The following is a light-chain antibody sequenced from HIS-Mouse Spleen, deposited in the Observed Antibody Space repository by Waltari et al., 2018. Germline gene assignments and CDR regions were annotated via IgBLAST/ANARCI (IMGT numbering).Light chain of an antibody. V-gene: IGLV3-10*01. CDR3: YSTDSSGNHRV. CDR1: PLPKKY. Sequence: SYELTQPPSVSVSPGQTARIPCPGDPLPKKYAYWYQQKSGQAPVLAIYEDSKRPSGIPERFSGSSSGTMATLTISGAQVEDEADYYCYSTDSSGNHRVFGGGTKLTVL. J-gene: IGLJ2*01. CDR2: EDS.